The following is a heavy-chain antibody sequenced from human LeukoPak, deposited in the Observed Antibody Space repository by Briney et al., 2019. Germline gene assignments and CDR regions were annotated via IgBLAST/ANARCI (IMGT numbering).Heavy chain of an antibody. CDR3: AKGRYIAAAGTPYFDY. J-gene: IGHJ4*02. Sequence: GGSLRHSCAASGFTFDDYATHWVRQAPGKGLEWVSGISWNSGSIGYADSVKGRFTISRDNAKNSLYLQMNSLRAEDTALYYRAKGRYIAAAGTPYFDYWGQGTLVTVSS. D-gene: IGHD6-13*01. V-gene: IGHV3-9*01. CDR2: ISWNSGSI. CDR1: GFTFDDYA.